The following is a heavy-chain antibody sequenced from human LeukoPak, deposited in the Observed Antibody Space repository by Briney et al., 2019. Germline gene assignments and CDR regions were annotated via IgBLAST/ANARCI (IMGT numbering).Heavy chain of an antibody. J-gene: IGHJ4*02. CDR1: GFTINSNY. D-gene: IGHD3-22*01. Sequence: GVSLRLSCAASGFTINSNYMSWVRQAPGKGLEWVSVFYSDDSTYYADSVKGRFTISRDNSKNTLYLQMNSLRAEDTAVYYCARQTSKYYYANWGQGTLDTVSS. CDR2: FYSDDST. V-gene: IGHV3-66*04. CDR3: ARQTSKYYYAN.